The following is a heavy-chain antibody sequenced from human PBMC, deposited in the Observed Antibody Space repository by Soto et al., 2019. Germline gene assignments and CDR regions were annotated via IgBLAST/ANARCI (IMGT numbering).Heavy chain of an antibody. CDR2: ISAHNGDT. J-gene: IGHJ4*02. V-gene: IGHV1-18*04. Sequence: ASVKVSCKASGYSFATYGFSWVRQAPGQGLECVGWISAHNGDTHYSQKFQGRVTLTTDTSTNTGYMELGSLTSDDTAVYFCATEPIYYNDGSGYYPLGHWGQGTLVTVSS. D-gene: IGHD3-22*01. CDR1: GYSFATYG. CDR3: ATEPIYYNDGSGYYPLGH.